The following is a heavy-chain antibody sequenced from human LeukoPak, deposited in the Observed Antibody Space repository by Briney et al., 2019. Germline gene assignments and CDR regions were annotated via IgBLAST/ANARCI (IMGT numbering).Heavy chain of an antibody. CDR1: GGSISSSSYY. CDR3: ARDPRGPYSSSWYSQFDP. V-gene: IGHV4-39*07. CDR2: IYYSGST. J-gene: IGHJ5*02. D-gene: IGHD6-13*01. Sequence: PSETLSLTCTVSGGSISSSSYYWGWIRQPPGKGLEWIGSIYYSGSTYYNPSLKSRVTISVDTSKNQFSLKLSSVTAADTAVYYCARDPRGPYSSSWYSQFDPWGQGTLVTVSS.